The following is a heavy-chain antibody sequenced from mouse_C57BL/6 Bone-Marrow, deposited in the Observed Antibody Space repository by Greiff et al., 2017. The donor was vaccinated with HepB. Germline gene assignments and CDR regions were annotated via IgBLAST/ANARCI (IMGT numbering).Heavy chain of an antibody. CDR1: GYTFTSYW. J-gene: IGHJ3*01. CDR2: IYPGSGST. CDR3: ARYEDIYYYGSFFAY. D-gene: IGHD1-1*01. V-gene: IGHV1-55*01. Sequence: QVQLQQPGAELVKPGASVKMSCKASGYTFTSYWITWVKQRPGQGLEWIGDIYPGSGSTNYNEKFKSKATLTVDTSSSTAYMQLSSLTSEDSAVYYCARYEDIYYYGSFFAYWGQGTLVTVSA.